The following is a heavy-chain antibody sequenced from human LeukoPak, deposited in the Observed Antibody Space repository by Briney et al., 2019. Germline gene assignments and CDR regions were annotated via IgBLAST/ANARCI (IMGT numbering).Heavy chain of an antibody. CDR3: AGWVSQYYFDY. D-gene: IGHD2-21*01. J-gene: IGHJ4*02. Sequence: GGSLRLSCEASGFTLCYNLMSWVRQAPGRGLEWVANINQVGSEQYFVHTVKGRFTISRDKAPKQVCLQMDSLRVDDTAVYYCAGWVSQYYFDYWGQGTHVTVSS. CDR2: INQVGSEQ. V-gene: IGHV3-7*01. CDR1: GFTLCYNL.